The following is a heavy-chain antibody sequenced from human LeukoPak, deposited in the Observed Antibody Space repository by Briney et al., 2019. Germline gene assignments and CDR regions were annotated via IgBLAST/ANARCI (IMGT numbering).Heavy chain of an antibody. CDR2: IHYTGRT. D-gene: IGHD4-17*01. V-gene: IGHV4-39*07. Sequence: PSETLSLTCTVSGGSISSDTSHWGWIRQPPGKGLEWIGSIHYTGRTYYNPSLKSRVTISVDTSKNQFSLKLSSVTAADTAVYYCARIRPGDYWGQGTLVTVSS. CDR1: GGSISSDTSH. CDR3: ARIRPGDY. J-gene: IGHJ4*02.